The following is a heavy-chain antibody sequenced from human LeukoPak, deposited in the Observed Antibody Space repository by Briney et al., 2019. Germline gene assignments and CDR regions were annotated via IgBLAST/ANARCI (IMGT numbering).Heavy chain of an antibody. J-gene: IGHJ5*02. Sequence: ASVKVSCKASGYTFTSYGISWVRQAPGQGLEWMGWISAYNGNTNYAQKLQGRVTMTTDTSPSTAYMAVRGLRSGDTAVYYCARLGGRYGDSWCDPWGQGTLVSVFS. CDR1: GYTFTSYG. V-gene: IGHV1-18*01. D-gene: IGHD4-17*01. CDR2: ISAYNGNT. CDR3: ARLGGRYGDSWCDP.